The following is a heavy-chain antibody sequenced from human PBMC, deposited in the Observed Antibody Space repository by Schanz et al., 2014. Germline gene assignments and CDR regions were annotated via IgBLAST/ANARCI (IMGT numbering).Heavy chain of an antibody. Sequence: EGQLAESGGGLVQPGGSLRLSCAASGFTFSTYAMSWVRQAPGKGLEWVSDISSGSSYANYADSVKGRFTISRDNSKNTLYLQMNSLSADDTAVFYCAKGMGYCSGGTCYDYYYYGLDVWGQGTTVTVSS. CDR2: ISSGSSYA. V-gene: IGHV3-23*04. CDR3: AKGMGYCSGGTCYDYYYYGLDV. CDR1: GFTFSTYA. J-gene: IGHJ6*02. D-gene: IGHD2-15*01.